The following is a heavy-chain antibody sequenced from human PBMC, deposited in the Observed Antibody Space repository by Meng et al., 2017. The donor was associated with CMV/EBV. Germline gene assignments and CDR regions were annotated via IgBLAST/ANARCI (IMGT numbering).Heavy chain of an antibody. CDR1: GYTFTGYY. V-gene: IGHV1-2*02. D-gene: IGHD1-26*01. CDR3: ARSSTSGNKDY. J-gene: IGHJ4*02. CDR2: INPNSGGT. Sequence: ASVKVSCKASGYTFTGYYMHWVRQAPGQGLEWMGRINPNSGGTNYAQKFQGMVTMSRNTSISTTYMELSSLRSDDTAVYYCARSSTSGNKDYWGQGTLVTVSS.